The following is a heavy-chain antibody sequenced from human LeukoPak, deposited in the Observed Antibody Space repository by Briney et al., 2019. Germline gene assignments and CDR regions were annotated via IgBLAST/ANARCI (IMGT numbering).Heavy chain of an antibody. CDR2: ISGSGGST. D-gene: IGHD6-19*01. J-gene: IGHJ4*02. Sequence: GGSLRLSCAASGFTFSSYAMSWVRQAPGKGLEWVSAISGSGGSTYYADSVKGRFTISRDNSKNTLYLQMTSLRAEDTAVYYCAKDRDSSGWYCYWGQGTLVTVSS. V-gene: IGHV3-23*01. CDR1: GFTFSSYA. CDR3: AKDRDSSGWYCY.